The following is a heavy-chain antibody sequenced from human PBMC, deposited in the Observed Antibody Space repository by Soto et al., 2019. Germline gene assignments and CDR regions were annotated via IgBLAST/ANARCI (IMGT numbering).Heavy chain of an antibody. CDR3: VQTTGWPGFDF. Sequence: EVQLVESGGGLIQPGGSLRLSCAASGFTVSSKYMTWVRQAPGKGLEWVSVIYGGGTTYYADSVKGRFTISRDNSKNTLYLHGNSLRAEYTAVYYCVQTTGWPGFDFWGQGTLVTVSS. CDR2: IYGGGTT. CDR1: GFTVSSKY. V-gene: IGHV3-53*01. D-gene: IGHD6-19*01. J-gene: IGHJ4*02.